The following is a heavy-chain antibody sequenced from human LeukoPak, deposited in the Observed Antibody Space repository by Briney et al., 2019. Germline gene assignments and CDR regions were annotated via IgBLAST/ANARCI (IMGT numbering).Heavy chain of an antibody. CDR3: ARDGYSYPNFDY. D-gene: IGHD5-18*01. CDR2: ISSSGSTI. J-gene: IGHJ4*02. CDR1: GFTFSSYE. V-gene: IGHV3-48*03. Sequence: GGSLRLSCAASGFTFSSYEMNWVRQAPGKGLEWVSYISSSGSTIYYADSVKGRFTISRDNAKNSLYLQMNSLRAEDTAVYYCARDGYSYPNFDYWGQGTLVTVSS.